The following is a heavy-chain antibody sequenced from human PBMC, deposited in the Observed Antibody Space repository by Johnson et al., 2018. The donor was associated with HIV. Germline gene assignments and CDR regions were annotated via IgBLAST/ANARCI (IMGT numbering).Heavy chain of an antibody. CDR1: GFTFSSYG. Sequence: VQLVESGGGVVQPGRSLRLSCAASGFTFSSYGMHWVRQAPGKGLEWVANIKQDGSEKYYVDSVKGRFTISRDNAKNSLYLQMNSLRAEDTAVYYCAKGAYYDFWSGYYTGIGAFDIWGQGTMVTVSS. J-gene: IGHJ3*02. D-gene: IGHD3-3*01. V-gene: IGHV3-7*01. CDR2: IKQDGSEK. CDR3: AKGAYYDFWSGYYTGIGAFDI.